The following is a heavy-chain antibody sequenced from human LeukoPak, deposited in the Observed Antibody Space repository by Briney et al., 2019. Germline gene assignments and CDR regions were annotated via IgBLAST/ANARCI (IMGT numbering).Heavy chain of an antibody. D-gene: IGHD3-10*01. CDR1: GFTFGDFA. CDR3: ASRGP. J-gene: IGHJ5*02. CDR2: IHSDGST. V-gene: IGHV3-66*01. Sequence: GGSLRLSCTASGFTFGDFAMSWVRQAPGKGLEWVSIIHSDGSTKYADSVKGRFIISRDNSKNTLYLQMNSLRAEDTAVYYCASRGPWGQGTLVTVSS.